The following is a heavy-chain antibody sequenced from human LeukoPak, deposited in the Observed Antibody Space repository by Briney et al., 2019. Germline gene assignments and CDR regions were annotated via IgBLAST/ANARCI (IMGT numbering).Heavy chain of an antibody. D-gene: IGHD2/OR15-2a*01. J-gene: IGHJ3*02. CDR2: IYYSGST. CDR3: ARDSKPAPAAFDI. CDR1: GGSISSYY. V-gene: IGHV4-59*01. Sequence: PSETLSLTCTVSGGSISSYYWSWIRQPPGKGLERIGYIYYSGSTNYNPSLKSRVTISVDTSKNQFSLKLSSVTAADTAVYYCARDSKPAPAAFDIWGQGTMVTVSS.